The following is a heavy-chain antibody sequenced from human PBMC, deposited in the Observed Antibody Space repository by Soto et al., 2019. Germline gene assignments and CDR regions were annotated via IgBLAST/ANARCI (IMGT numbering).Heavy chain of an antibody. J-gene: IGHJ6*02. CDR1: GFTFSSYG. CDR3: AKEVWSGPMDV. D-gene: IGHD3-3*01. CDR2: IYDGSNK. V-gene: IGHV3-30*18. Sequence: QVQLVESGGGVVQPGRSLRLSCAASGFTFSSYGIHWVRQAPGKGLEWVAVIYDGSNKYYADSVKGRFTISRDNSKNTVYLQMNSLRAEDTAVYYCAKEVWSGPMDVWGQGTTVTVSS.